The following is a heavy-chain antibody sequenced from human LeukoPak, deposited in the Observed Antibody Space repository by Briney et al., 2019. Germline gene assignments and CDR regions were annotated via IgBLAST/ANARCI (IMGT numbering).Heavy chain of an antibody. V-gene: IGHV3-7*05. D-gene: IGHD1-1*01. CDR3: ARDQGRDYGDY. Sequence: GGSLRLSCIASGFTFSSYWMSWVRQAPGKGLEWVANIKQDGSEKYYVDSVKGRFTISRDNAKNSLYLQMNSLRAEDTAVYYCARDQGRDYGDYWGQGTLVTVSS. CDR2: IKQDGSEK. CDR1: GFTFSSYW. J-gene: IGHJ4*02.